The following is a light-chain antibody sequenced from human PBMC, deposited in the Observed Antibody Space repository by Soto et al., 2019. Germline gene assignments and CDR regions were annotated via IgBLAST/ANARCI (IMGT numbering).Light chain of an antibody. CDR1: QSISSW. CDR3: LQHNSYPRT. J-gene: IGKJ1*01. Sequence: EIQMTQSPCTLSASVGDRVTITCRASQSISSWLAWYQQKPGKAPKRXIYAASSLQSGVPSRFSGSGSGTEFTLTISSLQPEDFATYYCLQHNSYPRTFGQGTKVDIK. CDR2: AAS. V-gene: IGKV1-5*01.